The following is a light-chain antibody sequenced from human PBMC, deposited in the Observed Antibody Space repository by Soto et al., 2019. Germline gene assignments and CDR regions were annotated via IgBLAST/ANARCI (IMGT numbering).Light chain of an antibody. CDR1: QGIASA. Sequence: AIQLTQSPSSLSASVGDRVTITCRASQGIASALAWYQQKPGKAPKLLIHDASSLKSGVPSRFSGSGSGTDFTLTISSLQPEDFATYYCQQLNSYSITFGQGTRLEIK. CDR2: DAS. J-gene: IGKJ5*01. V-gene: IGKV1-13*02. CDR3: QQLNSYSIT.